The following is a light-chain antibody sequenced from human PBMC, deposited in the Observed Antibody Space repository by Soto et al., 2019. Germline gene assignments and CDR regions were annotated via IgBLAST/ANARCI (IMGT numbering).Light chain of an antibody. CDR2: DVN. J-gene: IGLJ1*01. CDR3: SSHAGSDNPFV. CDR1: SSDVGGYNY. V-gene: IGLV2-8*01. Sequence: QSVLTQPPSXXGXXXXXXXISCTGTSSDVGGYNYVSWYQQHPGKAPKVMIYDVNKRPSGVPDRFSGSKSGNTASLTVSGLQAEDEADYYCSSHAGSDNPFVFGTGTKVTVL.